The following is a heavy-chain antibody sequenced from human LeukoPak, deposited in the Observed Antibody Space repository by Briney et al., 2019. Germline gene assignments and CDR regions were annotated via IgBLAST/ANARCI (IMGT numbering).Heavy chain of an antibody. J-gene: IGHJ4*02. Sequence: GGSLRLSCAASGFTFSSYWMHWVRQAPGKGLVRVSRINSDESSTSYADSVKGRFTISRDNAKDTLYLQMNSLRAEDTAVYYCARVSLAVAGYDYWGQGTLVTVSS. CDR2: INSDESST. CDR3: ARVSLAVAGYDY. D-gene: IGHD6-19*01. CDR1: GFTFSSYW. V-gene: IGHV3-74*01.